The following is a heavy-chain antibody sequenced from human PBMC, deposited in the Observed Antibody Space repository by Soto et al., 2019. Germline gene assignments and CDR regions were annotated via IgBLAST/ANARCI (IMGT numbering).Heavy chain of an antibody. Sequence: QVQLQESGPGLVKPSETLSLTCTVSGGSISSYYWSWIRQPPGKGLEWIGYIYYSGSTNYNPSLKSRVTISVDTSKNQFSLKLSSVTAADTAVYYCARFRRGDYVGPELGFDYWGQGTLVTVSS. CDR2: IYYSGST. CDR3: ARFRRGDYVGPELGFDY. D-gene: IGHD4-17*01. CDR1: GGSISSYY. J-gene: IGHJ4*02. V-gene: IGHV4-59*08.